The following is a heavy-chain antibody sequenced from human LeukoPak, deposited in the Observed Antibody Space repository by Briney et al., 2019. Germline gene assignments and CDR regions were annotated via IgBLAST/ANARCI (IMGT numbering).Heavy chain of an antibody. V-gene: IGHV3-23*01. CDR3: AKGGDTAMFIGDY. J-gene: IGHJ4*02. CDR1: GFTFSSYA. CDR2: ISGSGGNT. D-gene: IGHD5-18*01. Sequence: PGGSLRLSCAASGFTFSSYAMSWVRQAPGKGLEWVSGISGSGGNTYYADSVKGRFTISRDNSKNTLYLQMNSLRAEDTAVYYCAKGGDTAMFIGDYWGQGTLVTVSS.